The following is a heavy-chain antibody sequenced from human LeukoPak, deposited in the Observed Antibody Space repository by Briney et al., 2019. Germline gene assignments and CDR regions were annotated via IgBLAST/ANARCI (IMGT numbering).Heavy chain of an antibody. CDR2: IWYDGSNK. Sequence: GGSLRLSCAASGFTFSSYGMHWVRQAPGKGLEWVAVIWYDGSNKYYADSVKGRFTISRVDSKNTLYLQMNSLRAEDTAAYYCARDADEYCSSTTCRGGSFDIWGQGTMVTVSS. V-gene: IGHV3-33*01. CDR1: GFTFSSYG. D-gene: IGHD2-2*01. CDR3: ARDADEYCSSTTCRGGSFDI. J-gene: IGHJ3*02.